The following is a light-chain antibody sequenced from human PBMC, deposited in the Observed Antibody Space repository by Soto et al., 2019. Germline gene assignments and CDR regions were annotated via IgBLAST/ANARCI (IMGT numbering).Light chain of an antibody. CDR2: GAS. CDR3: QQYEAVVT. J-gene: IGKJ1*01. V-gene: IGKV3-20*01. CDR1: QSLTTNY. Sequence: EIVLTQSPVTLSLSPGARATLYCWASQSLTTNYFAWYQQKPGRALRLLIDGASTRATGIPDRFSGSGSGTDFTLTISRVEPEDVVVYYCQQYEAVVTFGQGTKVDIK.